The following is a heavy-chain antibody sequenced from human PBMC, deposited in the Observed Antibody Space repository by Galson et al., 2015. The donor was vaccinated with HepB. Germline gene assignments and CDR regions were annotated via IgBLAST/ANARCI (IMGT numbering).Heavy chain of an antibody. CDR1: GFTFSSYA. Sequence: SLRLSCAASGFTFSSYAMHWVRQAPGKGLEWVAVISYDGSNKYYADSVKGRFTISRDNSKNTLYLQMNSLRAEDTAVYYCARNSSSWYGPKSIAVAGTRPGGFDYWGQGTLVTVSS. CDR3: ARNSSSWYGPKSIAVAGTRPGGFDY. J-gene: IGHJ4*02. CDR2: ISYDGSNK. D-gene: IGHD6-19*01. V-gene: IGHV3-30*04.